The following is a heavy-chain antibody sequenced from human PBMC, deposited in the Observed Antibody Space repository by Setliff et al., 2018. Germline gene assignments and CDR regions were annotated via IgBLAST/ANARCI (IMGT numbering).Heavy chain of an antibody. V-gene: IGHV1-8*02. CDR3: ARRMWELRSDAFDI. CDR2: MNPNSGNT. Sequence: GASVKVSCKASGGTFTSYDINWVRQATGQGLEWMGWMNPNSGNTGYAQKVQGRVTMTRNTSISTAYMELSSLRSEDTAVYYCARRMWELRSDAFDIWGQGTMVTVS. D-gene: IGHD1-26*01. J-gene: IGHJ3*02. CDR1: GGTFTSYD.